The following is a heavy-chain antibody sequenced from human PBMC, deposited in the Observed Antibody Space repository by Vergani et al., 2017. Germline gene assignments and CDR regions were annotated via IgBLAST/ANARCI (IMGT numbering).Heavy chain of an antibody. Sequence: QVQLVESGGGVVQPGRSLRLSCAASGFTFSSYGMHWVRQAPGKGLEWVAVISYDGSNKHYADSVKGRFTISRDNSKNTLYLQMNSLRAEETAVYYCAKEARRYPLAARPLETFDYWGQGTLVTVSS. CDR3: AKEARRYPLAARPLETFDY. V-gene: IGHV3-30*18. CDR1: GFTFSSYG. D-gene: IGHD6-6*01. CDR2: ISYDGSNK. J-gene: IGHJ4*02.